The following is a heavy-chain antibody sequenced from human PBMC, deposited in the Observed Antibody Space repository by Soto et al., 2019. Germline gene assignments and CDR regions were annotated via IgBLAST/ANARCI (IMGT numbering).Heavy chain of an antibody. CDR3: AKESQYGLGGYDHFDY. J-gene: IGHJ4*02. Sequence: QVQLVESGGGVVQPGRSLRISCAASGFTFSSYGMHWVRQAPGKGLEWVAVISYDGSNKYYADSVKGRFTISRDNSKNTLYLQMNSLRAEDTAVYYCAKESQYGLGGYDHFDYWGQGTLVTVSS. CDR1: GFTFSSYG. V-gene: IGHV3-30*18. CDR2: ISYDGSNK. D-gene: IGHD5-12*01.